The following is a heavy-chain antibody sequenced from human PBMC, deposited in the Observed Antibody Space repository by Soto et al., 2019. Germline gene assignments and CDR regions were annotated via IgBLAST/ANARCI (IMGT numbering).Heavy chain of an antibody. CDR2: XRXXXGNX. CDR3: AREDPPSLN. V-gene: IGHV1-18*01. J-gene: IGHJ4*02. CDR1: GYTFTSYG. Sequence: VKVSCKASGYTFTSYGISWVRQAPGQXXXXXXXXRXXXGNXXYKXXXXXXVKXXXXXXXSKAYMELRRLSSDDTAVYYCAREDPPSLNWGQGTMVTVYS.